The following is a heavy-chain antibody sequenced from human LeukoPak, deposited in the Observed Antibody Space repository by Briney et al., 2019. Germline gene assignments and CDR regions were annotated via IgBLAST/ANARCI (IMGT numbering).Heavy chain of an antibody. Sequence: GGSLRLSCAASGFTYSSYCMSWVRQAPGKGLEWVANIKQDGSEKYYVDSLKGRFTISRDNAKNSLYLQMNSLRAEDTAVCYCARGYISPQMNWFDPWGQVTLVTVSS. CDR3: ARGYISPQMNWFDP. D-gene: IGHD3-16*02. CDR2: IKQDGSEK. V-gene: IGHV3-7*05. J-gene: IGHJ5*02. CDR1: GFTYSSYC.